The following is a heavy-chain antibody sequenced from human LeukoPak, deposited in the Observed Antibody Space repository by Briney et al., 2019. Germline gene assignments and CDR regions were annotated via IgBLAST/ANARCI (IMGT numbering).Heavy chain of an antibody. D-gene: IGHD3/OR15-3a*01. CDR3: ARDDFGGQGY. CDR1: GFTFKDYR. J-gene: IGHJ4*02. Sequence: GGSLRLSCAVSGFTFKDYRMSWVRQAPGKGLEWVANIKHDGSDKYYVDSVRGRFTISRDNAKNLVFLQMNSLRADEDTAVYYCARDDFGGQGYWGQGTLVTVSS. V-gene: IGHV3-7*05. CDR2: IKHDGSDK.